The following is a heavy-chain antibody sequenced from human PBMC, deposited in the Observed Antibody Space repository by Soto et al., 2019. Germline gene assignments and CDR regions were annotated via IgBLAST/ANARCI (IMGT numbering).Heavy chain of an antibody. CDR1: GFTFSTDS. V-gene: IGHV3-48*02. CDR3: ARFFGSGFDY. J-gene: IGHJ4*02. D-gene: IGHD6-19*01. CDR2: ISTSGATR. Sequence: EVQLVESGGGLVQPGGSLRLSCVASGFTFSTDSMNWVRQAPGKGLEWVAHISTSGATRYYADSVKGRFTISRDNAKSSLYLQMDSLRNEDTAGYYWARFFGSGFDYWGQGTLVTVSS.